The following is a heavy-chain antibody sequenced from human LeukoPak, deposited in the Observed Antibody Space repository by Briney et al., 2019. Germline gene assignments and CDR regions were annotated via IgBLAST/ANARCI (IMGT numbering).Heavy chain of an antibody. D-gene: IGHD2-21*02. CDR2: ISGSGGST. CDR3: ARGCSGGDCYPDY. V-gene: IGHV3-23*01. J-gene: IGHJ4*02. Sequence: GGSLRLSCAASGFTFSSYAMSWVRQAPGKGLEWVSAISGSGGSTYYADSVKGRFTISRDNTKNTLYLQMNSLRAEDTAVYYCARGCSGGDCYPDYWGQGTLVTASS. CDR1: GFTFSSYA.